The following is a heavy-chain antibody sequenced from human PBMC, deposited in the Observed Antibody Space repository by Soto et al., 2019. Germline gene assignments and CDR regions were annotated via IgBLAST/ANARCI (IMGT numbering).Heavy chain of an antibody. D-gene: IGHD5-18*01. V-gene: IGHV3-23*01. Sequence: EVQLLESGGGLVQPGGSLRLSCAASGFTFSSYAMSWVRQAPGKGLEWVSAISGSGGSTYYADSVKGRFTISRDNSKNSLYLQMNILRAEDTAVYYCAFVDTVHLPLHYWGQGTLVTVSS. CDR3: AFVDTVHLPLHY. CDR1: GFTFSSYA. J-gene: IGHJ4*02. CDR2: ISGSGGST.